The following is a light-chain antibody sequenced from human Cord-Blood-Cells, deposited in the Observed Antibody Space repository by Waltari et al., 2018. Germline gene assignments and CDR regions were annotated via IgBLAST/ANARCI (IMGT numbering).Light chain of an antibody. J-gene: IGLJ3*02. V-gene: IGLV2-14*01. CDR3: SSYTSSSTLV. CDR2: DVS. CDR1: SSDVGGYNY. Sequence: QSALTQPASVSGSPGQSITISCTGTSSDVGGYNYVSWYQQHPAKPPNLMIYDVSKRPSGVSNRFSGSKSGNTASLTISGLQAEDEADYYCSSYTSSSTLVFGGGTKLTVL.